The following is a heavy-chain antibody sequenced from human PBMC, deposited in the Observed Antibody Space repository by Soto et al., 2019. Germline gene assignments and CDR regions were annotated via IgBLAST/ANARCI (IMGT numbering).Heavy chain of an antibody. CDR3: AKDFYGSGSYPDY. CDR1: GFTFSSYT. V-gene: IGHV3-23*01. Sequence: GGSLRLSCAASGFTFSSYTMSWVRQAQGKGLEWVSGISGSGGSTYYADSVKGRFTISRDNSKNTLHLQMNSLRAEDTAVYYCAKDFYGSGSYPDYWGQGTLVTVSS. D-gene: IGHD3-10*01. J-gene: IGHJ4*02. CDR2: ISGSGGST.